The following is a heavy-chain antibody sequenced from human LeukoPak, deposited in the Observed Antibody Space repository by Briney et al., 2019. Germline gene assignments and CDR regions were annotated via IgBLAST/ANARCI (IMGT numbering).Heavy chain of an antibody. J-gene: IGHJ4*02. CDR2: INHSGST. Sequence: SETLSLTCAVYGGSFSGYYWSWIRQPPGKGLEWIGEINHSGSTNYNPSLKSRVTISVDTSKNQFSLRLSSVTAADTAVYFCVRGILRDYYDSSGFYHRGGVGYWGQGTLVTVSS. V-gene: IGHV4-34*01. D-gene: IGHD3-22*01. CDR3: VRGILRDYYDSSGFYHRGGVGY. CDR1: GGSFSGYY.